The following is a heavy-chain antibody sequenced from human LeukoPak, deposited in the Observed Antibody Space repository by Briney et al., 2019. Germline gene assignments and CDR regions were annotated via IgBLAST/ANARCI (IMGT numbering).Heavy chain of an antibody. D-gene: IGHD3-10*01. CDR3: ARGLWFGGN. CDR1: GFTFSSYG. Sequence: GSLRLSCAASGFTFSSYGMSWVRQAPGKGLEWIGYIYYSGSTNQNPSLKSRVTISVDTSKNQFSLKLSSVTAADTAVYYCARGLWFGGNWGQGTLVTVSS. J-gene: IGHJ4*02. CDR2: IYYSGST. V-gene: IGHV4-59*01.